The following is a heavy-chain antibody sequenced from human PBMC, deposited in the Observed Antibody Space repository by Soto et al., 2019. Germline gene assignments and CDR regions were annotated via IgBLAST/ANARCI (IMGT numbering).Heavy chain of an antibody. Sequence: PSETLSLTCTVSGGSISSGNYYWSWIRQPPGKGLEWIGEVYHTGNTRYNPSLKSRVTISVDKPNNQFSLKLTSMTGADTAVYYCATRPPQIVVTLLPFPSWGQGTPVTVS. CDR2: VYHTGNT. CDR3: ATRPPQIVVTLLPFPS. CDR1: GGSISSGNYY. V-gene: IGHV4-61*05. J-gene: IGHJ5*02. D-gene: IGHD2-2*01.